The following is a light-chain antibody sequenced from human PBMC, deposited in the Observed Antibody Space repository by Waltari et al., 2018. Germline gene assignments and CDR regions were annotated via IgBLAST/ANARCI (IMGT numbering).Light chain of an antibody. Sequence: QSALTQPASVSGSPGQSITISCTGTSSDVGGYDHVSWYQQHPGKAPKLLIYNVYNRPSGVSNRVSGSKSGNTASLTISGLQAEDETEFFCSSYTRTDTYVFGPGTKVTVL. CDR3: SSYTRTDTYV. J-gene: IGLJ1*01. V-gene: IGLV2-14*03. CDR1: SSDVGGYDH. CDR2: NVY.